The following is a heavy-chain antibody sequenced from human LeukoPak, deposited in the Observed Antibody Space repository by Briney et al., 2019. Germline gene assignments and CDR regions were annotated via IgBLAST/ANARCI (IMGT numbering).Heavy chain of an antibody. J-gene: IGHJ5*02. CDR3: ARGWGSSGWYKVNWFDP. Sequence: SQTLSLTCAISGDSVSSNSAAWNWISQSPSRGLEWLGRTYYRSKWYNDYAVSVKSRITINPDTSKNQFSLQLNSVTPEDTAVYYCARGWGSSGWYKVNWFDPWGQGTLVTVSS. V-gene: IGHV6-1*01. CDR2: TYYRSKWYN. D-gene: IGHD6-19*01. CDR1: GDSVSSNSAA.